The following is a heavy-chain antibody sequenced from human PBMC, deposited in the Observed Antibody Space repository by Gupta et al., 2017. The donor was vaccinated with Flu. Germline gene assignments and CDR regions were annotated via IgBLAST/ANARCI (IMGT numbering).Heavy chain of an antibody. J-gene: IGHJ4*02. Sequence: STNYVSWVRQAPGKGLEWVSIIYAGGTTYYADSGKGRFTISRDESKNTLFLQMNSLRAEDTAMYYCAREPPDCSGGSCHDYWGQGTLVTVS. V-gene: IGHV3-53*01. D-gene: IGHD2-15*01. CDR3: AREPPDCSGGSCHDY. CDR2: IYAGGTT. CDR1: STNY.